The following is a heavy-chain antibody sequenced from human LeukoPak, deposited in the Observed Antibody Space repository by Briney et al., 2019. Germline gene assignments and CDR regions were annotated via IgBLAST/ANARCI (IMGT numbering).Heavy chain of an antibody. D-gene: IGHD6-13*01. Sequence: SETLSLTCTVSGGSISSSSYYWGWIRQPPGKGLEWIGEINHSGSTNYNPSLKSRVTISVDTSKNQFSLKLSSVTAADTAVYYCARGRGSSWIDPWGQGTLVTVSS. J-gene: IGHJ5*02. CDR1: GGSISSSSYY. CDR2: INHSGST. CDR3: ARGRGSSWIDP. V-gene: IGHV4-39*07.